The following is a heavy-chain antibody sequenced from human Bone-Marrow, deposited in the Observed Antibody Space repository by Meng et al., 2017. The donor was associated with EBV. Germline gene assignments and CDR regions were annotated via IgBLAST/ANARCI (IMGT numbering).Heavy chain of an antibody. CDR2: IHHGGST. CDR3: SIIIYGSGLNSWFDP. Sequence: VQLEESGPGLVKSWGTLSLTCGVSGGSISSDNWWTWVRQPPGKGLEWVGEIHHGGSTNYNPSLKSRVTISLDKSKNQFSLRLTSVTAADTAVYYCSIIIYGSGLNSWFDPWGQGTLVTVSS. J-gene: IGHJ5*02. CDR1: GGSISSDNW. V-gene: IGHV4-4*02. D-gene: IGHD3-10*01.